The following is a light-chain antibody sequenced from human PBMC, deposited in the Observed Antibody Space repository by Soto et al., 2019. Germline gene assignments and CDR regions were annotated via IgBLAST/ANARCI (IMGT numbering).Light chain of an antibody. V-gene: IGKV3-11*01. CDR2: DAS. J-gene: IGKJ4*01. Sequence: EIVLTQSPATLSLSPGERATLSCRASQRLSRYLAWYQPKPGQAPRLLIYDASNRATGIPARFSGSGSGTDFTLTISSLEPEDFAVYYCQQRSNWPPRSFGGGTKVEIK. CDR1: QRLSRY. CDR3: QQRSNWPPRS.